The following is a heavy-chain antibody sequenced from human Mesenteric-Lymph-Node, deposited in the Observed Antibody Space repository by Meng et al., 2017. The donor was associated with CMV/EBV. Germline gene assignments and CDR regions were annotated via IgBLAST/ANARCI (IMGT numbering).Heavy chain of an antibody. CDR3: AGGAGSVRY. J-gene: IGHJ4*02. CDR1: GFTFNTYS. Sequence: GGSLRLSCAASGFTFNTYSMNWVRQAPGKGLEWVSFISRSTSYIYYADSVKGRFTISRDNAKNSLYLQMNSLRAEDTAVYYCAGGAGSVRYWGQGTLVTVSS. D-gene: IGHD2-15*01. V-gene: IGHV3-21*01. CDR2: ISRSTSYI.